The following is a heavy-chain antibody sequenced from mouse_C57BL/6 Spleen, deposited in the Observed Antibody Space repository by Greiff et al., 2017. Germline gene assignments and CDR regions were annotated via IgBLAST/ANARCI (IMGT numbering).Heavy chain of an antibody. D-gene: IGHD2-10*02. CDR2: INPSTGGT. CDR1: GYSFTGYY. V-gene: IGHV1-42*01. Sequence: VQLQQSGPELVKPGASVKISCKASGYSFTGYYMNWVKQSPEKSLEWIGEINPSTGGTTYNQKFKAKATLTVDKSSSTAYMQLKSLTSEDSAVYYCARGGYEVWYFDYWGQGTTLTVSS. CDR3: ARGGYEVWYFDY. J-gene: IGHJ2*01.